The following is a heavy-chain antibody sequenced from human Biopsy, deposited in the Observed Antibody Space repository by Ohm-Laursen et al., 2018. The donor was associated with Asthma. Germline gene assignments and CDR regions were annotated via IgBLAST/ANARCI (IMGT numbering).Heavy chain of an antibody. Sequence: SLRLSCAASGFTFSDHYMDWVRQAPGKGLEWVGRTRNKPNSYTTEYAASVKGRFTISRDDSKNSLYLQMNSLKTEDTAVYYCASDLGGYYYDSSGYSSDYWGQGTLVTVSS. J-gene: IGHJ4*02. CDR1: GFTFSDHY. CDR3: ASDLGGYYYDSSGYSSDY. CDR2: TRNKPNSYTT. D-gene: IGHD3-22*01. V-gene: IGHV3-72*01.